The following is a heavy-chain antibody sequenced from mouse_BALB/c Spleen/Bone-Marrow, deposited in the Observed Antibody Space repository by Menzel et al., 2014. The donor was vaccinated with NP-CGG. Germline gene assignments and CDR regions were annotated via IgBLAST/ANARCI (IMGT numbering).Heavy chain of an antibody. D-gene: IGHD2-14*01. V-gene: IGHV5-9-4*01. CDR3: AREVRQGPWFAY. CDR1: GFTFSSYA. J-gene: IGHJ3*01. CDR2: ISSGGSYT. Sequence: EVQVVESGGDLVKPGGSLKLSCAASGFTFSSYAMSWVRQSPEKRLEWVAEISSGGSYTYYLDAVTGRFTISRDNAKKTLHLEMSSLRSEDTAMYYCAREVRQGPWFAYWGQGTLVTVSA.